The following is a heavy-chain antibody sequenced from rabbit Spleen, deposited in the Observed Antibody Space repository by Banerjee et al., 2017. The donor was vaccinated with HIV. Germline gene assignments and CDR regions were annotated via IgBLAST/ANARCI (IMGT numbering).Heavy chain of an antibody. V-gene: IGHV1S40*01. CDR3: ARDLVAVIGWNFNL. CDR1: GFDLSSYYY. J-gene: IGHJ4*01. D-gene: IGHD1-1*01. CDR2: IHGGSSRT. Sequence: QSLEESGGDLVKPEGSLTLTCKASGFDLSSYYYMCWVRQAPGKGLEGVACIHGGSSRTYYASWAKGRFTISKSSSTTVTLQMTSLTVADTATYFCARDLVAVIGWNFNLWGQGTLVTVS.